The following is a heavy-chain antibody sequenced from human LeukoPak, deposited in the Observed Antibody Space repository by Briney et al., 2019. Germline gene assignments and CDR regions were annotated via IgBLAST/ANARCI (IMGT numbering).Heavy chain of an antibody. D-gene: IGHD1-14*01. CDR1: GGSISSSSYY. J-gene: IGHJ5*02. Sequence: SETLSLTCTVSGGSISSSSYYWSWIRQPPGKGLEWIGYIYYSGSTNYNPSLKSRVTISADRSKNQFSLKLSSVTAADTAVYYCARGNQLHLLPYWFDPWGQGTLVTVSS. CDR2: IYYSGST. V-gene: IGHV4-61*05. CDR3: ARGNQLHLLPYWFDP.